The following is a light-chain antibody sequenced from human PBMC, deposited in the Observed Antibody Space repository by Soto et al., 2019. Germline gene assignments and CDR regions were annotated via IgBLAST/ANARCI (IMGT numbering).Light chain of an antibody. V-gene: IGKV1-5*03. CDR1: QTISTL. CDR2: KAS. CDR3: QQYSTYPWT. J-gene: IGKJ1*01. Sequence: DIQMTQSPSTLSASVGDRVTITCRASQTISTLLAWYQQRPGKAPNLLFYKASSLESGDPSRFSGSGSGTEFTLTISSLQPDDFATYFCQQYSTYPWTFGQGTKVEVK.